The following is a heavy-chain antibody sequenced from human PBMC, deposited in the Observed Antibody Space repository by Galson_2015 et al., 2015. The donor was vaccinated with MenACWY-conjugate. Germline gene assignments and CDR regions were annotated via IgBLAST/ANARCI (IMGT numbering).Heavy chain of an antibody. CDR1: GLTFSSYA. Sequence: SLRLSCAASGLTFSSYAMSWVRQAPGKGLEWVSAISGSGDGTYYAGSVKGRFIISRDNSKNTVYLQMSSLRAEDTALYYCARHPPGGRGMDVWGRGTTVTVSS. J-gene: IGHJ6*02. D-gene: IGHD1-26*01. CDR2: ISGSGDGT. CDR3: ARHPPGGRGMDV. V-gene: IGHV3-23*01.